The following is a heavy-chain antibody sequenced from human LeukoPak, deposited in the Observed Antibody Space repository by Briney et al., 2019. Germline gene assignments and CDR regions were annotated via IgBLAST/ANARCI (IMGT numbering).Heavy chain of an antibody. J-gene: IGHJ4*02. D-gene: IGHD6-6*01. Sequence: SETLSLTCTVSGGSISGSYWSWIRQPPGKGLEWIGYIYYSGTTNYNPSLKRRVTISVDTSKKQFSLKLSSVPAADTAVYYCARLPTDSSSDHYWGQGTLVTVSS. CDR1: GGSISGSY. V-gene: IGHV4-59*08. CDR3: ARLPTDSSSDHY. CDR2: IYYSGTT.